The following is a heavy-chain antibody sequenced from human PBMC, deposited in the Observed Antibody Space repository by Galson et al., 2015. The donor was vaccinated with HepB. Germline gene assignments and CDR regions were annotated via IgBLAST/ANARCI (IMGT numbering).Heavy chain of an antibody. V-gene: IGHV1-69*04. CDR2: IIPILGIA. CDR3: AREWFGSRWYNHYYYGMDV. D-gene: IGHD6-13*01. J-gene: IGHJ6*02. Sequence: SVKVSCKASGGTFSSYAISWVRQAPGQGLEWMGRIIPILGIANYAQKFQGRVTITADKSTSTAYMELSSLRSEDTAVYYCAREWFGSRWYNHYYYGMDVWGQGTTVTVSS. CDR1: GGTFSSYA.